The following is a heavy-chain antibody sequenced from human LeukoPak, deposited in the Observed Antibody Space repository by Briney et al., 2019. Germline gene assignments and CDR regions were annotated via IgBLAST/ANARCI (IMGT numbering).Heavy chain of an antibody. J-gene: IGHJ4*02. V-gene: IGHV3-53*01. D-gene: IGHD3-22*01. Sequence: GGSLRLSCAASGFTVSSNYMSWVRQAPGKGLEWVSIIYSGGTTYYADSVKGRFTISRDNSKNTLYLQMNSLRAEDTAVYFCARAVRGYYFDYWGQGTLVTVSS. CDR1: GFTVSSNY. CDR2: IYSGGTT. CDR3: ARAVRGYYFDY.